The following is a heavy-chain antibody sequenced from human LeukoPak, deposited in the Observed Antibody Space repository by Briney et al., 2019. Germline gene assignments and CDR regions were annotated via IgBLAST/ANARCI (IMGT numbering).Heavy chain of an antibody. CDR2: FDPEDGET. D-gene: IGHD3-10*02. CDR1: GYTLTELS. V-gene: IGHV1-24*01. CDR3: ASLFALNDAFDI. Sequence: ASVKVSCKVSGYTLTELSMHWVRQAPGKGLEWMGGFDPEDGETIYAQKFQGRVTMTEDTSTDTAYMELSSLRSEDTAVYYCASLFALNDAFDIWGRGTMVTVSS. J-gene: IGHJ3*02.